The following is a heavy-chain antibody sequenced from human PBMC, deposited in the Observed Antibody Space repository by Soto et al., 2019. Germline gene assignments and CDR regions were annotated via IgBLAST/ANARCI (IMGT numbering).Heavy chain of an antibody. CDR3: ARHPGYYDILTGYTTYYFDY. CDR2: IYYRGNT. J-gene: IGHJ4*02. V-gene: IGHV4-59*08. D-gene: IGHD3-9*01. Sequence: SETLSLTCTVSGGSIGTYYWSWIRQPPGKGLEWIGYIYYRGNTDYNPSLKSRVTISLATPKNQFSLKLSSVTAADTAVYYFARHPGYYDILTGYTTYYFDYWGQGILVTVSS. CDR1: GGSIGTYY.